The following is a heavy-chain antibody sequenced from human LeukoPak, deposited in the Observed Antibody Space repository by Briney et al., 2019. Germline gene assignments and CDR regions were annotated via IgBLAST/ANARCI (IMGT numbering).Heavy chain of an antibody. V-gene: IGHV4-4*09. CDR2: IYTDGST. Sequence: SETLSLACTVSGGSISSDYWSWIRQPPGRGLEWIGYIYTDGSTNYNPSLKSRVTISVDTSKNQFALKLSSVTAADTAVYYCAKSYYDYSTYYSYYFNLWGQGALVTVSS. D-gene: IGHD3-22*01. CDR1: GGSISSDY. J-gene: IGHJ4*02. CDR3: AKSYYDYSTYYSYYFNL.